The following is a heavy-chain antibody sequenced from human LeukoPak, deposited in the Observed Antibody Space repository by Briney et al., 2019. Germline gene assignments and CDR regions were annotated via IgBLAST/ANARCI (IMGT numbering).Heavy chain of an antibody. Sequence: SETLSLTCTVSGGSISSYYWSWIRQPPGKGLEWIGEINHSGSTNYNPSLKSRVTISVDTSKNQFSLKLSSVTAADTAVYYCARTYSSGWYEDYWGQGTLVTVSS. CDR2: INHSGST. J-gene: IGHJ4*02. CDR1: GGSISSYY. D-gene: IGHD6-19*01. CDR3: ARTYSSGWYEDY. V-gene: IGHV4-34*01.